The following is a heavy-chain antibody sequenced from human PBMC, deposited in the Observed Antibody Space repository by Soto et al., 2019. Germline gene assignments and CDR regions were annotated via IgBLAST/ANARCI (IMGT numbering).Heavy chain of an antibody. V-gene: IGHV1-46*01. CDR3: ASSYSSGWPYNWLEP. J-gene: IGHJ5*02. D-gene: IGHD6-19*01. CDR2: INPSGGST. CDR1: GYTFTSYY. Sequence: GASVKVSCKASGYTFTSYYMHWVRQAPGQGLEWMGIINPSGGSTSYAQKFQGRVTMTRDTSTSTVYMELSSLRSEDTAVYYCASSYSSGWPYNWLEPWGQGTMVTVSS.